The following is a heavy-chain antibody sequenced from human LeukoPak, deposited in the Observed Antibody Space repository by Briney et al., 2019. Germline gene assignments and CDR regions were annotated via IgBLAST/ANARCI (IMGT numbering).Heavy chain of an antibody. V-gene: IGHV3-30*04. CDR3: AKGSSWVDY. CDR2: ISYDGSNK. CDR1: GFTFSSYA. J-gene: IGHJ4*02. D-gene: IGHD6-13*01. Sequence: GGSLRLSCAASGFTFSSYAMHWVRQAPGKGLEWVAVISYDGSNKYYADSVKGRFTISRDNSKNTLYLQMNSLRAEDTAVYYCAKGSSWVDYWGQGTLVTVSS.